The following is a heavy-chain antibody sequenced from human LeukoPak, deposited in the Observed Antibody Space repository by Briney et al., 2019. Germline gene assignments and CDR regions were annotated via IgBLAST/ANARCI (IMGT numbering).Heavy chain of an antibody. CDR2: IRSKAYGGTI. J-gene: IGHJ4*02. CDR3: TREVMITFGGVIALPY. V-gene: IGHV3-49*04. D-gene: IGHD3-16*02. Sequence: GGSLRLSCAASGFTFSSYAMSWVRQAPGKGLEWVAFIRSKAYGGTIEYAASVKGRFTISRDDSKSIAYLQMNSLKTEDTAVYYCTREVMITFGGVIALPYWGQGTLVTVSS. CDR1: GFTFSSYA.